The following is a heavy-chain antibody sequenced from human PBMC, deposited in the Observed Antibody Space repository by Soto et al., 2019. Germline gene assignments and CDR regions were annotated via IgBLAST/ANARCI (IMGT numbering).Heavy chain of an antibody. CDR1: GGTFSSYA. V-gene: IGHV1-69*06. CDR2: IIPIFGTA. CDR3: ARGEWEPDNYYYSGMDV. Sequence: QVQLVQSGAEVKKPGSSVKVSCKASGGTFSSYAISWVRQAPGQGLEWMGGIIPIFGTANYAQKFQGRVTTTADKSTSTAYMELSSLISEDTAVYYCARGEWEPDNYYYSGMDVWGQGTTVTVSS. J-gene: IGHJ6*02. D-gene: IGHD1-26*01.